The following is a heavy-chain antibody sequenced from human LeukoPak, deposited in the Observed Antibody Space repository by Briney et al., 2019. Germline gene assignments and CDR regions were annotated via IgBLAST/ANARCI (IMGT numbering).Heavy chain of an antibody. Sequence: TSETLSLTCAVYGGSFSGYYWSWIRQPPGKGLEWIGEINHSGSTNYNPSLKSRVTISVDTSKNQFSLKLSSVTAADTAVYYCARGRWRDTAMVNRRYFSLSTYDYWGQGTLVTVSS. CDR2: INHSGST. D-gene: IGHD5-18*01. CDR3: ARGRWRDTAMVNRRYFSLSTYDY. V-gene: IGHV4-34*01. CDR1: GGSFSGYY. J-gene: IGHJ4*02.